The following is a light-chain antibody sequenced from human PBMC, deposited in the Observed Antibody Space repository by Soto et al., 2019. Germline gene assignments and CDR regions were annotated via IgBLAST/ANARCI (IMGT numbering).Light chain of an antibody. V-gene: IGKV3-20*01. CDR3: QQYGSATGT. Sequence: ESVVTQSPGTLPLSQGERATLYXRASQSVNKSYLAWYQREPGXAPRVXXDGXSSRATGIPDRCSGSGSATDFTLTISRLEPEDFSVYYFQQYGSATGTFGQGTKVDIK. CDR1: QSVNKSY. J-gene: IGKJ1*01. CDR2: GXS.